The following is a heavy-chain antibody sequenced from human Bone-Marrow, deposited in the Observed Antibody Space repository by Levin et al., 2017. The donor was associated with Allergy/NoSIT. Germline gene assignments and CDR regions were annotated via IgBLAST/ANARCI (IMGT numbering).Heavy chain of an antibody. Sequence: AGGSLRLSCAASGFTFSNYGMNWVRQAPGKGLEWVSVISGSGDITYYAESVRGRFTISRDNSKNTLYVQMNSLRVEDTAVYYCARDLMRRGIVDPDAFDIWGQGTMVTVSS. CDR2: ISGSGDIT. CDR1: GFTFSNYG. V-gene: IGHV3-23*01. CDR3: ARDLMRRGIVDPDAFDI. J-gene: IGHJ3*02. D-gene: IGHD1-26*01.